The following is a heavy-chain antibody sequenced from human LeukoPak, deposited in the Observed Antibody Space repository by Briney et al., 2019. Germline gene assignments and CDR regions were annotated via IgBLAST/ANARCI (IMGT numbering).Heavy chain of an antibody. D-gene: IGHD3-3*01. CDR1: GGSFSGYY. CDR3: ARGPRVITIFGVVTFDAFDI. Sequence: SETLSLTCAVYGGSFSGYYSSWIRQPPGKGLEWIGEINHSGSTNYNPSLKSRVTISVDTSKNQFSLKLSSVTAADTAVYYCARGPRVITIFGVVTFDAFDIWGQGTMVTVSS. V-gene: IGHV4-34*01. J-gene: IGHJ3*02. CDR2: INHSGST.